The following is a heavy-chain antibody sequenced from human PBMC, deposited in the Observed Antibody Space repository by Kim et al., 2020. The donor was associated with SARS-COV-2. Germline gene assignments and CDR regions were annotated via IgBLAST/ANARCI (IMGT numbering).Heavy chain of an antibody. D-gene: IGHD5-12*01. V-gene: IGHV1-46*01. Sequence: ASVKVSCKASGYTFTSYYMHWVRQAPGQGLEWMGIINPSGGSTSYAQKFQGRVTMTRDTSTSTVYMELSSLRSEDTAVYYCASRRPFSEATGEYYYYGMDVWGQGTTVTVAS. CDR3: ASRRPFSEATGEYYYYGMDV. CDR2: INPSGGST. CDR1: GYTFTSYY. J-gene: IGHJ6*02.